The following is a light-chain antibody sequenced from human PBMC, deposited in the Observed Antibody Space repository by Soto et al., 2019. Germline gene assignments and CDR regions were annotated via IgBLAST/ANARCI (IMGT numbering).Light chain of an antibody. V-gene: IGKV3-15*01. Sequence: EIVMTQSPATLSVSPGERATLSCRASQSVSSNLAWYQQKPGQAPRLLIYGASTRATGIPARFSGSGSGTAVSLTISSLQSEDFAVYYCQQYNKWRPYTFGQGTKVEIK. CDR2: GAS. J-gene: IGKJ2*01. CDR3: QQYNKWRPYT. CDR1: QSVSSN.